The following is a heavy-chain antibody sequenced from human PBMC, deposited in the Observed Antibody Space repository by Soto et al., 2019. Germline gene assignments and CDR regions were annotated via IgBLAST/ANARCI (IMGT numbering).Heavy chain of an antibody. CDR3: ARGSYYSGWV. D-gene: IGHD6-19*01. J-gene: IGHJ4*02. V-gene: IGHV6-1*01. CDR2: TYYRSKWYS. CDR1: GDSVSSTSAA. Sequence: SQTLSLTCAISGDSVSSTSAAWSWIRQSPSRGLEWLGRTYYRSKWYSDYAVSVKSRITINPDSSKNQFSLQLNSVTPEDTAVYYCARGSYYSGWVWGQGTLVTVSS.